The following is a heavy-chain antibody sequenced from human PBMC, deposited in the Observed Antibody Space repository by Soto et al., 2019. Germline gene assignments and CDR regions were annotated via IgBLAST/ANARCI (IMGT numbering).Heavy chain of an antibody. J-gene: IGHJ6*02. CDR3: ARHAFGSGFYYGMNV. D-gene: IGHD3-10*01. Sequence: QVQLQESGPGLLKPSETLSLTCAVSGDAITSYFWSWIRQPPEKGLEWLGYIYYTGSTIYNPSLMRRVTISLDTSKNQFSLELSSVTAADTAVYYCARHAFGSGFYYGMNVWGQGTTVTVSS. CDR1: GDAITSYF. V-gene: IGHV4-59*08. CDR2: IYYTGST.